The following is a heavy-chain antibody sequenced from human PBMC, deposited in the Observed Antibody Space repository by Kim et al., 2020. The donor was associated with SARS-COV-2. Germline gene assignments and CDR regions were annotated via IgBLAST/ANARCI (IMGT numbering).Heavy chain of an antibody. CDR3: ARGIGTSWQWDAFDI. J-gene: IGHJ3*02. D-gene: IGHD2-2*01. CDR2: IYYSGST. V-gene: IGHV4-31*03. CDR1: GGSISSGGYY. Sequence: SETLSLTCTVSGGSISSGGYYWSWIRQHPGKGLEWIGYIYYSGSTYYNPSLKSRVTISVDTSKNQFSLKLSSVTAADTAVYYCARGIGTSWQWDAFDIWGQGTMVTVSS.